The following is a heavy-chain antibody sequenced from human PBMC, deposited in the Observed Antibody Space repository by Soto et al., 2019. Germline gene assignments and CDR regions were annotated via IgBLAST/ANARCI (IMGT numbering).Heavy chain of an antibody. CDR1: GGSISSGGYS. CDR2: IYHSGST. V-gene: IGHV4-30-2*01. CDR3: ARGHDANDD. J-gene: IGHJ4*02. D-gene: IGHD2-8*01. Sequence: QVQLQESGSGLVKPSQTLSLTCAVSGGSISSGGYSWRWIRQPPGKGLEWIGYIYHSGSTNYNPSLQSRVTISMDTSKNQFSLKLNSVTAADTAVYYCARGHDANDDWGQGTLVTVS.